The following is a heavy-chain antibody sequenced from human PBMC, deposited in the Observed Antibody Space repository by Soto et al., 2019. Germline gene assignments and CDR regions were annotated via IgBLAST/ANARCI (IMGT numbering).Heavy chain of an antibody. D-gene: IGHD5-18*01. CDR2: IYYSGST. CDR3: ARDRGYSYGYLVDY. V-gene: IGHV4-61*01. CDR1: GGSVSSGSYY. Sequence: QVQLQESGPGPVKPSETLSLTCTVSGGSVSSGSYYWSWIRQPPGKGLEWIGYIYYSGSTNYNPSLKSRVTISVDTSKNQFSLKLSSVTAADTAVYYCARDRGYSYGYLVDYWGQGTLVTVSS. J-gene: IGHJ4*02.